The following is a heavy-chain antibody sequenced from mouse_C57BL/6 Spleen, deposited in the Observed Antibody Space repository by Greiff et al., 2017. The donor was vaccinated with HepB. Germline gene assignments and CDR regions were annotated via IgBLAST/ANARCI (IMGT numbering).Heavy chain of an antibody. J-gene: IGHJ4*01. CDR1: GYAFSSYW. D-gene: IGHD1-1*01. CDR2: IYPGDGDT. V-gene: IGHV1-80*01. Sequence: QVQLKQSGAELVKPGASVKISCKASGYAFSSYWMNWVKQRPGKGLEWIGQIYPGDGDTNYNGKFKGKATLTADKSSSTAYMQLSSLTSEDSAVYFCARHYYGSSSPGYWGQGTSVTVSS. CDR3: ARHYYGSSSPGY.